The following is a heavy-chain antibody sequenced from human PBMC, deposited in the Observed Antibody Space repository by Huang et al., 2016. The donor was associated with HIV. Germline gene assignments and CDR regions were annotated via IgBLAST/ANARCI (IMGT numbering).Heavy chain of an antibody. D-gene: IGHD6-13*01. J-gene: IGHJ1*01. CDR2: MGGSGETT. V-gene: IGHV3-23*01. CDR3: AKGGAGGTIRYFQH. CDR1: GFTFSSSS. Sequence: EVQLLESGGGLVQPGGSLRLSCAASGFTFSSSSMRWVRQAPGRGLGWVSTMGGSGETTYHADSGKGRFAVSRDNSKNTLYLQMNSLRAEDTAVYYCAKGGAGGTIRYFQHWGQGTLVTVSS.